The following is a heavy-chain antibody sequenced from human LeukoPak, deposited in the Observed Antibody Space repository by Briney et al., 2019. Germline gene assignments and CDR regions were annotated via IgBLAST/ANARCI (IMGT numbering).Heavy chain of an antibody. V-gene: IGHV3-23*01. CDR1: GFTLSNND. Sequence: SGGSLRLSCAASGFTLSNNDMSWVRQAPGKGLEWVSALGSDGGTYYADSVKGRFTISRDNSKSTLYLEMNRLRSEDTAAYYCAKDILNSEFDSWGQGTLVTVSS. D-gene: IGHD1-7*01. J-gene: IGHJ4*02. CDR2: LGSDGGT. CDR3: AKDILNSEFDS.